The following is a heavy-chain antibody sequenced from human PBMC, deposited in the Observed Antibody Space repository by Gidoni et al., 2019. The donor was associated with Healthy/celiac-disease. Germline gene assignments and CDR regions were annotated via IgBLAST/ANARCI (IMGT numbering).Heavy chain of an antibody. CDR3: ARVGGSGIAAAGTEFDY. J-gene: IGHJ4*02. V-gene: IGHV1-46*03. CDR1: GYTFTSYY. CDR2: INPSGGST. Sequence: QVQLVQSGAEVKKPGASVKVSCKASGYTFTSYYMHWVRQAPGQGLEWMGIINPSGGSTSYAQKFQGRVTMTRDTSTSTVYMELSSLRSEDTAVYYCARVGGSGIAAAGTEFDYWGQGTLVTVSS. D-gene: IGHD6-13*01.